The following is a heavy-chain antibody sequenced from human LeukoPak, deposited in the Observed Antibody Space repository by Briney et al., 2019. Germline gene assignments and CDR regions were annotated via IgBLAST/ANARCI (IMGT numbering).Heavy chain of an antibody. CDR1: GFRFSDYY. D-gene: IGHD2-15*01. CDR2: IRDSGEA. Sequence: PGGSLRLSCAVSGFRFSDYYMSWVRQAPGKGLEWVGLIRDSGEAFYADFARGRFAISRDESENTLYLQMNSLRVEDTAVYFCARGSCSAANCYERRRGLDVWGQGTTVTVSS. V-gene: IGHV3-66*02. CDR3: ARGSCSAANCYERRRGLDV. J-gene: IGHJ6*02.